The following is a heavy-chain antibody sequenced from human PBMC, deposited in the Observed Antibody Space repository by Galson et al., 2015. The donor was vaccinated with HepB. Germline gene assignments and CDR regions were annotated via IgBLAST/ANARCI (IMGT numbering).Heavy chain of an antibody. CDR2: INPNSGGT. CDR1: GYTFTGYY. Sequence: SVKVSCKASGYTFTGYYMHWVRQAPGQGLEWMGWINPNSGGTNYAQKFQGWVTMTRDTSISTAYMELSRLRSDDTAVYYCARGLMREWELLIDYWGQGTLVTVSS. D-gene: IGHD1-26*01. CDR3: ARGLMREWELLIDY. J-gene: IGHJ4*02. V-gene: IGHV1-2*04.